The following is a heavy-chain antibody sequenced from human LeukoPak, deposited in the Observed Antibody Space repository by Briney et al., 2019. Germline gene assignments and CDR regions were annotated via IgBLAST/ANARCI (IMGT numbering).Heavy chain of an antibody. CDR1: GFTVSSNY. J-gene: IGHJ6*03. D-gene: IGHD3-10*01. V-gene: IGHV3-53*01. Sequence: PGGSLRLSCAASGFTVSSNYMSWVRQAPGKGLEWVSVIYSGGSTYYADSVKGRFTISRDNSKNTLYLQMNSLRAEDTAVYYCAREQSYYPYMDVWGEGTTVTVSS. CDR3: AREQSYYPYMDV. CDR2: IYSGGST.